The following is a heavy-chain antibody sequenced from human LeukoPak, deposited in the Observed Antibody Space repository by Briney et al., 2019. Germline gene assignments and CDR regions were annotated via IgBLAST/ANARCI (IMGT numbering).Heavy chain of an antibody. J-gene: IGHJ4*02. V-gene: IGHV1-2*02. D-gene: IGHD2-21*02. CDR3: ARSPRRLLSEYFDY. CDR1: GYTFTGYY. Sequence: GASVKASCEASGYTFTGYYMHWVRQAPGQGLEWMGWINPNSGGTNYAQKFQGRVTMTRDTSISTAYMELSRLRSDDTAVYYCARSPRRLLSEYFDYWGQGTLVTVSS. CDR2: INPNSGGT.